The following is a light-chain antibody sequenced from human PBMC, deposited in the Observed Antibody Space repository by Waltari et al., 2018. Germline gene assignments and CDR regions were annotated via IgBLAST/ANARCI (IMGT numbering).Light chain of an antibody. CDR3: QQYNNWRLT. CDR2: GAS. V-gene: IGKV3-15*01. CDR1: QSVSSN. Sequence: EIVMTQSPATLSVSPGERATLSCRASQSVSSNLAWYQQKPGQAPRLLIYGASTRATGIPARFSGSGSGTESTLTISSLQSEDFAVYYCQQYNNWRLTFGGGTKVEIK. J-gene: IGKJ4*01.